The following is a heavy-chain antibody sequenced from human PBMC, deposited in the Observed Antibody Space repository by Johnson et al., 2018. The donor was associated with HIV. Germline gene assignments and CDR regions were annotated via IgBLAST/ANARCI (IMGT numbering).Heavy chain of an antibody. CDR2: VSYDGSNK. D-gene: IGHD6-19*01. J-gene: IGHJ3*02. V-gene: IGHV3-30*03. CDR3: ARDAPRRIAVADPKDGHDAFDI. CDR1: GFTFSSYG. Sequence: QVQLVESGGGVVQPGRSLRLSCAASGFTFSSYGMHWVRQAPGKGLEWVAVVSYDGSNKYYADSVKGRFTISRDNSKNTLYLQMNSLRAEDTAVYYCARDAPRRIAVADPKDGHDAFDIWGQGTMVTVSS.